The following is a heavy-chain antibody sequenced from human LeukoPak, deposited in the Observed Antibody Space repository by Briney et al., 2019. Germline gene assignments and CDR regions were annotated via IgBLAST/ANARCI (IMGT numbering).Heavy chain of an antibody. J-gene: IGHJ4*02. V-gene: IGHV4-34*01. CDR2: INHSGST. CDR1: GGSFSGYY. Sequence: PSETLSLTCAVYGGSFSGYYCSWIRQPPGKGLEWTGEINHSGSTNYNPSLKSRVTISVDTSNDQCSLKLSSVPAADTAVYYCARSLRRVVVVVAATYHAFEYWGQGTLVTVSS. D-gene: IGHD2-15*01. CDR3: ARSLRRVVVVVAATYHAFEY.